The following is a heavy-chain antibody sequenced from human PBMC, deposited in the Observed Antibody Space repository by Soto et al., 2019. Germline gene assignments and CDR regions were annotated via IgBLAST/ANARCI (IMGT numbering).Heavy chain of an antibody. D-gene: IGHD1-7*01. CDR3: AKGSNWSYFDAWFDP. CDR1: GGSISSYY. J-gene: IGHJ5*02. V-gene: IGHV4-59*08. Sequence: SETLSLTCTVSGGSISSYYWSWIRQPPGKGLEWIGYIYYSGSTNYNPYLKSRVTISVDTSKNQFSLKLSSVTAADTAVYYCAKGSNWSYFDAWFDPWGQGTLVTVSS. CDR2: IYYSGST.